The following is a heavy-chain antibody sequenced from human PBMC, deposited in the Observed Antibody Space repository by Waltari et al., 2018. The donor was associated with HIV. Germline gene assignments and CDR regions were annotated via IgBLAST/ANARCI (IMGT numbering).Heavy chain of an antibody. D-gene: IGHD5-18*01. J-gene: IGHJ4*02. V-gene: IGHV3-30*18. Sequence: QVQLVESGGGVVQPGRSLRLSCAASGFTFSSYGMHWVRQAPGKGLEWVAVISYDGSNKYYADSVKGRFTISRDNSKNTLYLQMNSLRAEDTAVYYCAKGAYTAMGFDYWGQGTLVTVSS. CDR3: AKGAYTAMGFDY. CDR2: ISYDGSNK. CDR1: GFTFSSYG.